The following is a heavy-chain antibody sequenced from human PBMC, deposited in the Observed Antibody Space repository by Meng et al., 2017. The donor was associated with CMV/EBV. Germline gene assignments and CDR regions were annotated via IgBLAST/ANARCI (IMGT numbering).Heavy chain of an antibody. CDR1: GGSISSYY. D-gene: IGHD2-2*02. Sequence: QGRRQVSGPVLVKPSAPLSLTCTVSGGSISSYYWSWIRQPAGKGLEWIGRIYTSGSTNYNPSLKSRVTMSVDTSKNQFSLKLSSVTAADTAVYYCAREIVVVPAAIDNWFDPWGQGTLVTVSS. J-gene: IGHJ5*02. CDR3: AREIVVVPAAIDNWFDP. CDR2: IYTSGST. V-gene: IGHV4-4*07.